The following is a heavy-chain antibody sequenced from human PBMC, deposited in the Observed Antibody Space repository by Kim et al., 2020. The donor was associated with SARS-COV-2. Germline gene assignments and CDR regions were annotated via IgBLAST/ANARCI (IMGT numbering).Heavy chain of an antibody. CDR1: GFTFSSYG. CDR3: ARDDYYSSSGYSGGMDV. J-gene: IGHJ6*02. Sequence: GGSLRLSCAASGFTFSSYGMHWVRQAPGKGLEWVAVIWYDGSNKYYADSVKGRFTISRDNSKKTLYLQMNSLRAEDTAVYYCARDDYYSSSGYSGGMDVWGQGTTVTVSS. D-gene: IGHD3-22*01. V-gene: IGHV3-33*01. CDR2: IWYDGSNK.